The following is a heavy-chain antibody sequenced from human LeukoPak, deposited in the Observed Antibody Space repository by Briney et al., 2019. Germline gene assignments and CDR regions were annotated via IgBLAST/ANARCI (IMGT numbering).Heavy chain of an antibody. CDR1: GYTLTELS. J-gene: IGHJ4*02. D-gene: IGHD4-17*01. CDR2: FDPKDGDT. CDR3: ARSGVAVTTNVDY. V-gene: IGHV1-24*01. Sequence: ASVKVSCKVSGYTLTELSVHWVRQAPGKGLEWMGNFDPKDGDTIYAQRFQGRVTMTEDTSTHTAYMELSSLRSEDTAVYFCARSGVAVTTNVDYWGQGTLVTVSS.